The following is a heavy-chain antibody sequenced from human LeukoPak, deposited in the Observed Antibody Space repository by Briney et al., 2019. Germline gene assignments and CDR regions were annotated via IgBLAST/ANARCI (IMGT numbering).Heavy chain of an antibody. CDR3: ARGGAYYDSSGYYY. CDR2: MNPNSGNT. V-gene: IGHV1-8*03. D-gene: IGHD3-22*01. J-gene: IGHJ4*02. CDR1: GYTFTSYD. Sequence: ASVKVSCKASGYTFTSYDINWVRQATGQGREWMGWMNPNSGNTGYAQKFQGRVTITRNTSISTAYMELRSLRSEDTAVYYCARGGAYYDSSGYYYWGQGTLVTVSS.